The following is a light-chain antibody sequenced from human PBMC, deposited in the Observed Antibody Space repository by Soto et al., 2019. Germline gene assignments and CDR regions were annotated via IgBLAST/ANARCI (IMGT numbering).Light chain of an antibody. J-gene: IGKJ2*01. Sequence: EIVMTQSPATLSVSPGESATLSCRASQSINNNLAWYQQKPGQAPRLLIYGASTRATGIPARFSGSGSGTEFTLTITSLQSEDFAIFFCHQYNNWPPEFTFGQGTKLEIK. CDR1: QSINNN. CDR2: GAS. V-gene: IGKV3-15*01. CDR3: HQYNNWPPEFT.